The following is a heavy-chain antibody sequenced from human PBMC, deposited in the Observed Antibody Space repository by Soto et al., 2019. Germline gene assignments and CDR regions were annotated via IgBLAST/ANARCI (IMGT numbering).Heavy chain of an antibody. CDR1: GYTFTSYG. Sequence: ASVKVSCKASGYTFTSYGISWVRQAPGQGLEWMGWISAYNGNTNYAQKLQGRVTMTTDTSTSTAYMELRSLRSDDTAVYYCARGACSSTSCRSRNYYYYYMDVWGKGTTVTGSS. V-gene: IGHV1-18*01. D-gene: IGHD2-2*01. J-gene: IGHJ6*03. CDR3: ARGACSSTSCRSRNYYYYYMDV. CDR2: ISAYNGNT.